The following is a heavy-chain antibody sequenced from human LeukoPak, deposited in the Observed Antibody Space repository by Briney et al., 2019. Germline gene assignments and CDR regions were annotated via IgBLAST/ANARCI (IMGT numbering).Heavy chain of an antibody. CDR3: AKDCVAAALRRFYMDV. D-gene: IGHD6-13*01. J-gene: IGHJ6*03. Sequence: PGGSLRLSCAASGFTFDDYGMSWVRQAPGKGLEWVSGINWNGGSTGYADSVKGRFTMSRDNSKTTLYLQMNSLRAEDTAVYYCAKDCVAAALRRFYMDVWGKGTTVTISS. CDR1: GFTFDDYG. CDR2: INWNGGST. V-gene: IGHV3-20*04.